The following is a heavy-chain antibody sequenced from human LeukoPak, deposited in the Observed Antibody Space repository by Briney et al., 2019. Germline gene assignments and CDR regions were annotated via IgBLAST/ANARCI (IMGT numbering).Heavy chain of an antibody. D-gene: IGHD3-3*01. J-gene: IGHJ6*03. CDR3: ARHGRFLDRYMDV. Sequence: GESLKISCKGSAYSFTSYWIVWVRQMPGKGLEWMGIIYPGDSDTRYSPSFQGQVTISADKSISTAYLQWSSLKASDTAMYYCARHGRFLDRYMDVWGKGTTVTVSS. V-gene: IGHV5-51*01. CDR2: IYPGDSDT. CDR1: AYSFTSYW.